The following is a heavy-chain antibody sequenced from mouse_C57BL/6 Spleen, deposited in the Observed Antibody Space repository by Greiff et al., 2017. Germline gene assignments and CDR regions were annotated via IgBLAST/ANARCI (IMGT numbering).Heavy chain of an antibody. Sequence: VQGVESGAELARPGASVKLSCKASGYTFTSYGISWVKQRTGQGLEWIGEIYPRSGNTYYNEKFKGKATLTADKSSSTAYMELRSLTSEDSAVYFCASLYYYGSSYYFDVWGTGTTVTVSS. D-gene: IGHD1-1*01. CDR2: IYPRSGNT. V-gene: IGHV1-81*01. CDR1: GYTFTSYG. J-gene: IGHJ1*03. CDR3: ASLYYYGSSYYFDV.